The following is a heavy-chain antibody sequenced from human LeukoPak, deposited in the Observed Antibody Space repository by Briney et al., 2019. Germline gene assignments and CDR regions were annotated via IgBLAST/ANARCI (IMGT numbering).Heavy chain of an antibody. CDR3: ARGYCSSTSCYSDPFDL. D-gene: IGHD2-2*01. CDR2: IYTSGST. V-gene: IGHV4-61*02. Sequence: SETLSLTCTVSGGSISSGSYYWSWLRQPAGKGLEWIGRIYTSGSTNYNPSLKSRVTISVDTSKNQFSLKLSSVTAADTAVYYCARGYCSSTSCYSDPFDLWGRGTLVTVSS. J-gene: IGHJ2*01. CDR1: GGSISSGSYY.